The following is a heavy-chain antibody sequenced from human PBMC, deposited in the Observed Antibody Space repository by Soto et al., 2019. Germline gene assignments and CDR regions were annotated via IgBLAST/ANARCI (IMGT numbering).Heavy chain of an antibody. CDR1: GGTFSSYA. CDR2: IIPIFGTA. V-gene: IGHV1-69*01. D-gene: IGHD6-6*01. CDR3: ERNSAARLVLYYYYGMDV. Sequence: QVQLVQSGAEVKKPGSSVKVSCKASGGTFSSYAISWVRQAPGQGLEWMGGIIPIFGTANYAQKFQGRVTITADEATSTDYMELSRLRTEETAVYYCERNSAARLVLYYYYGMDVWGQGTTVTVSS. J-gene: IGHJ6*02.